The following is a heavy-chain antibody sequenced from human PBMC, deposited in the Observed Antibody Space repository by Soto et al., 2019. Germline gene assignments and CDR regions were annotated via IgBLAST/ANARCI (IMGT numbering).Heavy chain of an antibody. J-gene: IGHJ5*02. CDR2: IKQDGSEK. V-gene: IGHV3-7*01. D-gene: IGHD3-10*02. Sequence: EVQLVESGGGLVQPGGSLRLSCAASGFTFSSYWMSWVRQAPGKGLEWVANIKQDGSEKYYVDSVKGRFTISRDNAKNSLYLQMNSLRAEDTAVYYCARCTGRWLELGDFWFDPWGQGTLVTVSS. CDR3: ARCTGRWLELGDFWFDP. CDR1: GFTFSSYW.